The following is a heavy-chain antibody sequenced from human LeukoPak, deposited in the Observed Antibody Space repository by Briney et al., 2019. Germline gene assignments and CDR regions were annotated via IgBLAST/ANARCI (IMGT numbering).Heavy chain of an antibody. D-gene: IGHD3-16*01. CDR1: GYSFTNFW. CDR2: FYPGDSDN. CDR3: GGSDGNYDDAFDI. Sequence: GEPLKISCKGSGYSFTNFWIGWVPQIPGKGLEWGGFFYPGDSDNRYSTSFQGQVPKSADKSISTADLQWSSLKASGTAMYYCGGSDGNYDDAFDIWGQGTMVTVSS. V-gene: IGHV5-51*06. J-gene: IGHJ3*02.